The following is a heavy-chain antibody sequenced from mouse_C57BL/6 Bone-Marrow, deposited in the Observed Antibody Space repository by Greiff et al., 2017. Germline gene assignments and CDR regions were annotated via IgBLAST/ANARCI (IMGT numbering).Heavy chain of an antibody. CDR3: ARGGLITTVVEGGFAY. J-gene: IGHJ3*01. CDR2: IDPSDSET. D-gene: IGHD1-1*01. CDR1: GYTFTSYW. Sequence: QVQLQQSGAELVRPGSSVKLSCKASGYTFTSYWMHWVKQRPIQGLEWIGNIDPSDSETHYNQKFKDKATLTVDKSSSTAYMQLSSLTSEDSAVYYCARGGLITTVVEGGFAYWGQGTLVTVSA. V-gene: IGHV1-52*01.